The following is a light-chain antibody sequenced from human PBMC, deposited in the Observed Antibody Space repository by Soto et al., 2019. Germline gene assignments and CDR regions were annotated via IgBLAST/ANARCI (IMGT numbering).Light chain of an antibody. Sequence: QSALTQPASVSGSPGQSITISCTGTSSDVGAYKYVSWYQQHPGKAPKLMIYDGSNRPSGVSNRFSGSKSGNTASLTISGLQAEDEADYYCSSYPSSSPLHGVFGGGTKLTVL. J-gene: IGLJ2*01. CDR2: DGS. CDR3: SSYPSSSPLHGV. CDR1: SSDVGAYKY. V-gene: IGLV2-14*03.